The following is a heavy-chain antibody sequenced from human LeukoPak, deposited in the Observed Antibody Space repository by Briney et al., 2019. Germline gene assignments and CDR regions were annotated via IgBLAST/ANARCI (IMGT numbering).Heavy chain of an antibody. J-gene: IGHJ4*02. CDR3: ARGPGWNYFDY. V-gene: IGHV3-66*01. CDR2: FYSGGST. D-gene: IGHD6-19*01. CDR1: GFTVSSKY. Sequence: GGSLRLSCAAFGFTVSSKYMSWVRQAPGKGLEWVSVFYSGGSTYYADSVKGRFTISRDDSKNTLYFQMNSLRAEDTAVYYCARGPGWNYFDYWGQGTLVTVSS.